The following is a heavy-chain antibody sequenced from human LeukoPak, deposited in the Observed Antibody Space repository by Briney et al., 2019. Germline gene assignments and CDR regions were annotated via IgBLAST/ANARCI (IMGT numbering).Heavy chain of an antibody. J-gene: IGHJ4*02. CDR2: IRYDGSNK. V-gene: IGHV3-30*02. Sequence: PGGSLRLSCAASGFTFSSYGMHWVRQAPGKGLEWVSFIRYDGSNKYYADSVKGRFTISRDTSKNTLYLQMNSLRAEDTAVYYCARQGWLRSPFDYWGQGTLVTVSS. D-gene: IGHD5-12*01. CDR1: GFTFSSYG. CDR3: ARQGWLRSPFDY.